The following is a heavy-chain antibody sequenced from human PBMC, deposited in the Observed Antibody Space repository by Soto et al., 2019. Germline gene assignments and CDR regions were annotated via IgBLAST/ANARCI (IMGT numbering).Heavy chain of an antibody. D-gene: IGHD1-1*01. CDR3: TTGGYGYFYYGMDV. Sequence: PGGSLRLSCAASGFTFSNAWMNWVRQAPGKGLEWVGRIKSKTDGGTTDYVAPVKGRFTISRDDSKNTLYLQMNSLKAEDTAVYYCTTGGYGYFYYGMDVGRQGTTVTVSS. J-gene: IGHJ6*02. CDR2: IKSKTDGGTT. CDR1: GFTFSNAW. V-gene: IGHV3-15*07.